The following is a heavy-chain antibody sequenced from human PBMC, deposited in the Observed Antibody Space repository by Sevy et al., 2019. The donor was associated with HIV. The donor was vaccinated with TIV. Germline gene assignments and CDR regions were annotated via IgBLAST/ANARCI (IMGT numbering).Heavy chain of an antibody. CDR2: IKQDGSEK. J-gene: IGHJ4*02. CDR3: ARARAYYYDNSGYSFDY. D-gene: IGHD3-22*01. V-gene: IGHV3-7*01. Sequence: GGSLRLSGAASGFTLSSYWMSWVRQAPGKGLEWVANIKQDGSEKYYVDPVKGRFAISRDNAKNSLYLQMNSLRVEDTAAYYCARARAYYYDNSGYSFDYWGQGTLVTVSS. CDR1: GFTLSSYW.